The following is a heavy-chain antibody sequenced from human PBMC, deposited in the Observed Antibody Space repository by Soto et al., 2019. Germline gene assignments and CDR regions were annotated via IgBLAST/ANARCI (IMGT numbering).Heavy chain of an antibody. CDR2: ISSSRSAR. CDR1: GFTFSTYS. Sequence: DVQLVESGGGLAQPGGSLRLSCAASGFTFSTYSMNGVRQAPGKGPEWLSYISSSRSARYYADSVKGRFTISRDNAKNSLYLQSNRLRPEDTAVYYCARDELTTVNRVDYFDYWGQGTLVTVSS. D-gene: IGHD4-17*01. V-gene: IGHV3-48*01. CDR3: ARDELTTVNRVDYFDY. J-gene: IGHJ4*02.